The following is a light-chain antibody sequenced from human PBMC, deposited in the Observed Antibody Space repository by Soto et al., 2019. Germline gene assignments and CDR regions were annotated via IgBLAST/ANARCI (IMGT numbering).Light chain of an antibody. J-gene: IGKJ1*01. V-gene: IGKV3-20*01. CDR2: GAS. CDR1: QSVSNNY. CDR3: QQYGSSGT. Sequence: IVFTQSPGTLSLYTGERATLSCRASQSVSNNYLAWYQQKPGQAPRLLIYGASNRATGIPDRFSGSGSGTDFTLTISRLEPEDFAVYYCQQYGSSGTFGQGTKVDI.